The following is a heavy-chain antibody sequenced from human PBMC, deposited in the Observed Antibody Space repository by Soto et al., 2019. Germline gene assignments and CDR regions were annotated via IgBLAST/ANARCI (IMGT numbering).Heavy chain of an antibody. V-gene: IGHV1-2*02. Sequence: ASVKVSCKASGYTFTDYYMHWVRQAPGQGLEDMGWINPNSGDTNCPQKLQGRVTMTRDTSISTAYMELSGLRSDDTAVYYCARDRYYHGRAYREFDPWGQGTLVTVSS. D-gene: IGHD3-22*01. CDR1: GYTFTDYY. CDR3: ARDRYYHGRAYREFDP. CDR2: INPNSGDT. J-gene: IGHJ5*02.